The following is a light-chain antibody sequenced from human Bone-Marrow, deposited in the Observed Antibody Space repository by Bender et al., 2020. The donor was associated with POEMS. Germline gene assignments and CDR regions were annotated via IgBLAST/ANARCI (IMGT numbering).Light chain of an antibody. J-gene: IGLJ3*02. CDR3: AVWDDSLNGWV. V-gene: IGLV1-44*01. CDR1: TSNIGTNS. CDR2: RDT. Sequence: QSMVTQPPSASGTPGQRVTISCSGNTSNIGTNSVYWYQQLPGTAPKLLIYRDTQRPSGVPDRFSGSKSGTSASLAISGLQSEDEADYYCAVWDDSLNGWVFGGGTKLTVL.